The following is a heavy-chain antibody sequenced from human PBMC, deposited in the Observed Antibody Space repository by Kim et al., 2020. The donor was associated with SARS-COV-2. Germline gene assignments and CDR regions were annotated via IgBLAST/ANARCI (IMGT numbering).Heavy chain of an antibody. Sequence: ASVKVSCKASGYTFTGYYLHWVRQAPGQGLEWMGRINPYSGDTNYAQRFQGRVTMTRDTSISTAYMELSRLRSDDTAVYYCARDLRRASTRDFDFWGQGTLVTVSS. CDR1: GYTFTGYY. CDR2: INPYSGDT. CDR3: ARDLRRASTRDFDF. J-gene: IGHJ4*02. V-gene: IGHV1-2*06.